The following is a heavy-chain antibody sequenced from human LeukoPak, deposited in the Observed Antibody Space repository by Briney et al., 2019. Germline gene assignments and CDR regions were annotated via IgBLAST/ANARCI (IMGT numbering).Heavy chain of an antibody. V-gene: IGHV3-21*01. CDR2: ISSSSSYI. J-gene: IGHJ4*02. Sequence: GGALRLSCAASGLTFNRYNMNWGRPAPGEGLEGVSSISSSSSYIYYADSVKGRFTISRDNAKNSLYLQMNSLRAEDTAVYYCARGGGYFDYWGQGTLVTVSS. D-gene: IGHD3-10*01. CDR3: ARGGGYFDY. CDR1: GLTFNRYN.